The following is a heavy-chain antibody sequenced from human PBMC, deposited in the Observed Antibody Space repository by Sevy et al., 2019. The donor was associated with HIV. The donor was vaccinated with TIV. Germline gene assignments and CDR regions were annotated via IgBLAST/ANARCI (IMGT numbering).Heavy chain of an antibody. D-gene: IGHD2-2*01. V-gene: IGHV3-53*01. CDR1: GFTVSSNY. Sequence: GGSLRLSCAASGFTVSSNYMSWVRQAPGKGLEWVSVIYSGGSTYYADSVKGRFTISRDNSKNTLYLQMNSLRAEDTAVYYCARDIVVVPGRLGMDVWGQGTTVTVSS. CDR2: IYSGGST. CDR3: ARDIVVVPGRLGMDV. J-gene: IGHJ6*02.